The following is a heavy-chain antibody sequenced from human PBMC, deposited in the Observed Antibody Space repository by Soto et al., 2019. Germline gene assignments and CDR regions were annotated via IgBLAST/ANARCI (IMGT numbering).Heavy chain of an antibody. V-gene: IGHV4-61*01. CDR2: IYYSGST. Sequence: QVQLQESGPGLVKPSETLSLTCTVSGGSVSSVSYYWSWIRQPPGKGLEWIGYIYYSGSTNYNPSLMSRVTMSVDTSKNQFSLKLSSVTAADTAVYYCARYCSSVPCHGFAPWGQGTLVTVSS. J-gene: IGHJ5*02. D-gene: IGHD2-2*01. CDR1: GGSVSSVSYY. CDR3: ARYCSSVPCHGFAP.